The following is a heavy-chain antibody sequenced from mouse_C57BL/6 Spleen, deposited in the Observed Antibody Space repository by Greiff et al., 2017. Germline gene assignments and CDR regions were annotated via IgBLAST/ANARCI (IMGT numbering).Heavy chain of an antibody. Sequence: EVQLVESGGDLVKPGGSLKLSCAASGFTFSSYGMSWVRQTPDKRLEWVATISSGGSYTYYPDSVKGRFTISRDNAKNTLYLQMSSLKSEDTAMYYCARHGYDYDAWLAYWGQGTLVTVSA. V-gene: IGHV5-6*01. D-gene: IGHD2-4*01. CDR2: ISSGGSYT. J-gene: IGHJ3*01. CDR3: ARHGYDYDAWLAY. CDR1: GFTFSSYG.